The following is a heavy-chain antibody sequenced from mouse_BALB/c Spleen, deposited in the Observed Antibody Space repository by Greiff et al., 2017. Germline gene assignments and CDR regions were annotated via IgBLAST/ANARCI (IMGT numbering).Heavy chain of an antibody. Sequence: EVKLQESGGGLVKPGGSLKLSCAASGFTFSSYTLSWVRQTPEKRLEWVATISSGGGNTYYPDSVKGRFTISRDNAKNNLYLQMSSLRSEDTALFYCASSLLWGQGTTLTVSS. V-gene: IGHV5-9*03. CDR2: ISSGGGNT. CDR3: ASSLL. CDR1: GFTFSSYT. J-gene: IGHJ2*01. D-gene: IGHD2-10*01.